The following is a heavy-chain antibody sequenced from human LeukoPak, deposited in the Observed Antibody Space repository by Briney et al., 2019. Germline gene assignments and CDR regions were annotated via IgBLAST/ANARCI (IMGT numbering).Heavy chain of an antibody. CDR2: IYYSGST. Sequence: SETLSLTCTVSGGSISSSSYYWGWIRQPPGKGLEWIGSIYYSGSTYYNPSLKSRVTISVDTSKNQFSLKLSSVTAADTAVYYCAREGEPWMAWFDPWGQGTLVTVSS. D-gene: IGHD1-26*01. CDR3: AREGEPWMAWFDP. CDR1: GGSISSSSYY. V-gene: IGHV4-39*02. J-gene: IGHJ5*02.